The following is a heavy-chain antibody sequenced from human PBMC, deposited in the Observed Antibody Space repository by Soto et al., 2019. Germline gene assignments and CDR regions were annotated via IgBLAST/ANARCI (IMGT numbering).Heavy chain of an antibody. V-gene: IGHV3-74*01. CDR3: ARDTPYCGGDCYETLDY. J-gene: IGHJ4*02. CDR2: INSDGSST. Sequence: GGSLRLSCAASGFTFSSYWMHWVRQAPGKGLVWVSRINSDGSSTSYADSVKGRFTISRDNAKNTLYLQMNSLRAEDTAVYYCARDTPYCGGDCYETLDYWGQGTLVTVSS. D-gene: IGHD2-21*02. CDR1: GFTFSSYW.